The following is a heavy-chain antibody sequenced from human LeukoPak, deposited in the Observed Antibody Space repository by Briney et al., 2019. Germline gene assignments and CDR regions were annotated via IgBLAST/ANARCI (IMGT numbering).Heavy chain of an antibody. Sequence: GGSLRLSCAASGFTFDDYAMHWVRQAPGKGLEWVSGISWNSGSIGYADSVKGRFTISRDNAKNSLYLQMNSLRAEDTAVYYCARGHDAFDIWGQGTVVTVSS. J-gene: IGHJ3*02. CDR3: ARGHDAFDI. CDR2: ISWNSGSI. CDR1: GFTFDDYA. V-gene: IGHV3-9*01.